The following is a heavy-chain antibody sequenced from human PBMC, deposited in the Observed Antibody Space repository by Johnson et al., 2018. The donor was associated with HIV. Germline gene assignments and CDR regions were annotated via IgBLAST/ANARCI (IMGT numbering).Heavy chain of an antibody. CDR3: ARDTGEGLQRGAFDI. D-gene: IGHD1-1*01. Sequence: VQLVESGGGVVQPGGSLRLSCAASGFAFSGYWMSWVRQAPGKGLEWVANIKQDGSEKYYVDSVKGRFTISRDNAKNSLYLQMNSLRAEDTAVYYCARDTGEGLQRGAFDIWGQATVVTVSS. CDR1: GFAFSGYW. J-gene: IGHJ3*02. CDR2: IKQDGSEK. V-gene: IGHV3-7*01.